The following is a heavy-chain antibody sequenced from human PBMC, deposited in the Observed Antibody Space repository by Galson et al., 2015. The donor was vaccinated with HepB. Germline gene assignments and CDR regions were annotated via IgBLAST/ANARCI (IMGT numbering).Heavy chain of an antibody. CDR1: GYTFTSYG. D-gene: IGHD4-17*01. CDR3: ARTPYYGDSILYYYYMDV. CDR2: ISAYNGNT. J-gene: IGHJ6*03. Sequence: SVKVSCKASGYTFTSYGISWVRQAPGQGLEWMGWISAYNGNTNYAQKLQGRVTMTTDTSTSTAYMELRSLRSDDTAVYYCARTPYYGDSILYYYYMDVWGKGTTVTVSS. V-gene: IGHV1-18*01.